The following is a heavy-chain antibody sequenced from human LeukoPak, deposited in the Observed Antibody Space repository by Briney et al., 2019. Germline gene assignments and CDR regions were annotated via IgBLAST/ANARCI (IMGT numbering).Heavy chain of an antibody. J-gene: IGHJ4*02. CDR2: ISYDGSNK. Sequence: GGSLRLSCAASGFIFSSYGMHWVRQAPGKGLEWVAVISYDGSNKYYADSVKGRSTISRDNSKNTLYLQMNSLRAEDTAVYYCAKFYLTTLDYFDYWGQGTLVTVSS. D-gene: IGHD4-23*01. CDR1: GFIFSSYG. CDR3: AKFYLTTLDYFDY. V-gene: IGHV3-30*18.